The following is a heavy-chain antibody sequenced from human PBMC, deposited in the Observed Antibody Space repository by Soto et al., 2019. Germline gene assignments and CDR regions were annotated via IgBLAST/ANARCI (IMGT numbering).Heavy chain of an antibody. V-gene: IGHV2-5*02. CDR3: AHSADYYYGSGPRWNWFDP. D-gene: IGHD3-10*01. CDR2: IYWDDDK. Sequence: QITLKESGPPLVKPTQTLTLTCTFSGFSLSTSGVGVGWIRQPPGKALEWLALIYWDDDKRYSPSLKSRLTITKDTXRNXVXHTMTNMDPVDTATYYCAHSADYYYGSGPRWNWFDPWGQGTLVTVSS. CDR1: GFSLSTSGVG. J-gene: IGHJ5*02.